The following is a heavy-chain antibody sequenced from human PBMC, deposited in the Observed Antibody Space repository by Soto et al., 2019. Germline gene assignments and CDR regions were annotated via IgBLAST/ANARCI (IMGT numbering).Heavy chain of an antibody. J-gene: IGHJ3*02. CDR3: ARGGYDSDAFDI. CDR2: IGTAGDT. V-gene: IGHV3-13*01. CDR1: GFTFSSYD. D-gene: IGHD3-22*01. Sequence: EVQLVESGGGLVQPGGSLRLSCAASGFTFSSYDMHWVRQATGKGLEWVSAIGTAGDTYYPGSVKGRFTISRENAKNSLYLQMNSLRAGDTAVYYCARGGYDSDAFDIWGQGTMVTVSS.